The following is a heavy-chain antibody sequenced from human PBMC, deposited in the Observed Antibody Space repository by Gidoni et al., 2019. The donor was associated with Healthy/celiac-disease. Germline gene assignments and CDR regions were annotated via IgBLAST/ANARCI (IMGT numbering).Heavy chain of an antibody. CDR2: IYYSGST. CDR1: GGSISSSSYY. CDR3: ARLKWLLYSPQFDP. D-gene: IGHD3-3*01. Sequence: QLQLQESGPGLVKPSETLSLTCTVSGGSISSSSYYWGWIRQPPGKGLEWIGSIYYSGSTYYNPSLKSRVTISVDTSKNQFSLKLSSVTAADTAVYYCARLKWLLYSPQFDPWGQGTLVTVSS. J-gene: IGHJ5*02. V-gene: IGHV4-39*01.